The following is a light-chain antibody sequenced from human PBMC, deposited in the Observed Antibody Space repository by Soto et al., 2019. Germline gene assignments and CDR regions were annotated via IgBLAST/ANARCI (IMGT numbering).Light chain of an antibody. Sequence: DIQMTQSPSTLSGSVGARVTITCRASQTISSWLAWYQQKPGKAPKLLIYKASTLKSGVPSRFSGSGSGTEFTLTISSLQPDDFATYYCQHYSSYSEAFGQGTKV. J-gene: IGKJ1*01. CDR2: KAS. CDR1: QTISSW. CDR3: QHYSSYSEA. V-gene: IGKV1-5*03.